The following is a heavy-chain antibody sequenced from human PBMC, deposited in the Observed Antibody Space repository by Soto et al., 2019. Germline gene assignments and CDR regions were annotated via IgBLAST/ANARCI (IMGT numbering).Heavy chain of an antibody. CDR1: GGSISSGGYS. D-gene: IGHD4-17*01. J-gene: IGHJ4*02. CDR3: ARSQTTVNSYDY. Sequence: SQTLSLTCAVSGGSISSGGYSWSWIRQPPGKGLEWIGYIYHSGSTYYNPSLKSRVTISVDRSKNQFSLKLSSVTAADTAVYYCARSQTTVNSYDYWGEGTLVTVSS. CDR2: IYHSGST. V-gene: IGHV4-30-2*01.